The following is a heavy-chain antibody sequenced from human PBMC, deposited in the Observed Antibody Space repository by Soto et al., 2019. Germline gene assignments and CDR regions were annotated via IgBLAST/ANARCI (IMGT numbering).Heavy chain of an antibody. J-gene: IGHJ4*02. D-gene: IGHD6-13*01. CDR2: IFYSGST. Sequence: PLVPMSQTCTVSDGSSSSSSYYRGRNRQPPGKGLEWIGSIFYSGSTYYNPSLKSRVTISVDTSKNQFSLKLSSVTAADTAVYYCARRQSSSWYGLWGQGTLVTVSS. CDR3: ARRQSSSWYGL. V-gene: IGHV4-39*01. CDR1: DGSSSSSSYY.